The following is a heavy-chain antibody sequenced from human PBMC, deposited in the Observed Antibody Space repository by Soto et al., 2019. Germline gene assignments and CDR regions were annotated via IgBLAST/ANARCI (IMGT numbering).Heavy chain of an antibody. CDR2: IIPIFGTA. V-gene: IGHV1-69*13. J-gene: IGHJ6*02. D-gene: IGHD5-18*01. CDR3: ARVYVDTTMVIPFYYGMDV. CDR1: GGTFSSYA. Sequence: SVKVSCKASGGTFSSYAISWVRQAPGQGIEWMGGIIPIFGTANYAQKFQGRVTITADESTSTAYMELSSLRSEDTAVYYCARVYVDTTMVIPFYYGMDVWGQGTTVTVSS.